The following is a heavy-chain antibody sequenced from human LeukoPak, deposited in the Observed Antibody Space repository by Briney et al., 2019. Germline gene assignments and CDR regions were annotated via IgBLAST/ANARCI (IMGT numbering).Heavy chain of an antibody. CDR3: ATSDFWSGYYAFDY. J-gene: IGHJ4*02. Sequence: ASVKVSCKVSGYTLTELSMHWVRQAPGKGVEWVGGFDPEDGETIYAQKFQGRVTMTEDTSTDTAYMELSSLRSEDTAVYYCATSDFWSGYYAFDYWGQGTLVTVSS. CDR1: GYTLTELS. V-gene: IGHV1-24*01. CDR2: FDPEDGET. D-gene: IGHD3-3*01.